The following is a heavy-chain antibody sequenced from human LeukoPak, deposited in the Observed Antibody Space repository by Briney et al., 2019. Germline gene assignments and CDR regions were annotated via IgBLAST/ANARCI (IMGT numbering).Heavy chain of an antibody. Sequence: VASVKVSCKASEYTFTNYAIHWVRQAPGQRLEWMGWINAGIANTKYSQKFQGRVTITRDTSARRAYMELSSLRSEDTAVYYCARGNGDSGYDYFDHWGQGTLVTVSS. CDR2: INAGIANT. J-gene: IGHJ4*02. CDR3: ARGNGDSGYDYFDH. D-gene: IGHD5-12*01. V-gene: IGHV1-3*01. CDR1: EYTFTNYA.